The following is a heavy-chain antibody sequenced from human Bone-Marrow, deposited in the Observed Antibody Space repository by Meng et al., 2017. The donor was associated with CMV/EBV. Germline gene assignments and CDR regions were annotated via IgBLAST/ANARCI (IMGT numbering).Heavy chain of an antibody. CDR3: ARGRYYGSGSYGAPYYFDY. J-gene: IGHJ4*02. CDR1: GYTFTSYY. V-gene: IGHV1-46*01. D-gene: IGHD3-10*01. CDR2: INPSGGST. Sequence: ASVKVSCKASGYTFTSYYMHWVRQAPGQGLEWMGIINPSGGSTSYAQKFQGRVTMTRDTSTSTVYMELSSLRSEDTAVYYCARGRYYGSGSYGAPYYFDYWGQGTVVTVSS.